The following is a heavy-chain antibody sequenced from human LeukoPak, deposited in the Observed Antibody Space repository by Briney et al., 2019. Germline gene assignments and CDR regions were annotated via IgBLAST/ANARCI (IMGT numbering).Heavy chain of an antibody. D-gene: IGHD6-13*01. V-gene: IGHV4-30-2*01. J-gene: IGHJ4*02. CDR1: GGSISSGGYY. CDR3: ARLNSSSWYFDY. Sequence: SQTLSLTCTVSGGSISSGGYYWSWIRQPPGKGLEWIGYIYHSGSTYYNPSLKGRVTISVDRSKNQFSLKLSSVTAADTAVYYCARLNSSSWYFDYWGQGTLVTVSS. CDR2: IYHSGST.